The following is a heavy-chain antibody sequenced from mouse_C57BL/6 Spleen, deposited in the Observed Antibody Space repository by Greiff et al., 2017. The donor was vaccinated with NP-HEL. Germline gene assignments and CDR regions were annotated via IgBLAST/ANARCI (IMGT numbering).Heavy chain of an antibody. CDR3: ARSHYSNYFYAMDY. J-gene: IGHJ4*01. V-gene: IGHV1-64*01. CDR1: GYTFTSYW. CDR2: IHPNSGSI. Sequence: QVQLQQPGAELVKPGASVKLSCKASGYTFTSYWMHWVKQRPGQGLEWIGMIHPNSGSINYNEKFKSKATLTVDKSSSTAYMQLSSLTSEDSAVYYCARSHYSNYFYAMDYWGQGTSVTVSS. D-gene: IGHD2-5*01.